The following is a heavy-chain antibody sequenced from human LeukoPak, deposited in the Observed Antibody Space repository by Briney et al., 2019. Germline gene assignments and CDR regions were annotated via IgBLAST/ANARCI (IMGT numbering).Heavy chain of an antibody. CDR1: GYTFTGYY. J-gene: IGHJ4*02. CDR3: ARAPPPYSSGWYGEGGDY. CDR2: INPNSGGT. D-gene: IGHD6-19*01. V-gene: IGHV1-2*06. Sequence: ASVKVSCKASGYTFTGYYMHWARRAPGQGREWMGRINPNSGGTNYAQKFQGRVTMTRDTSISTAYMELSRLRSDDTAVYYCARAPPPYSSGWYGEGGDYWGQGTLVTVSS.